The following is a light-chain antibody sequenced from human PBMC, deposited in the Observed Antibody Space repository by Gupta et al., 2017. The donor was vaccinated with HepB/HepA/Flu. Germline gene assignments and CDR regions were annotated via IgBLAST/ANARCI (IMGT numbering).Light chain of an antibody. CDR1: QDSSNY. Sequence: DIQMTKSPSSLSASVGARVTITCQASQDSSNYLNWYQQKPGKAPKLLIYDASNLETGVPSRFRGSGAGTDFTFTISSLQPEDIATYYWQQYFNLPITFGQGTRLEIK. CDR3: QQYFNLPIT. J-gene: IGKJ5*01. CDR2: DAS. V-gene: IGKV1-33*01.